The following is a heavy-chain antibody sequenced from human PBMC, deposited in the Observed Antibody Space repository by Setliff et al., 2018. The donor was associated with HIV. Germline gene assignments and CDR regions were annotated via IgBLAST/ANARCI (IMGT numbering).Heavy chain of an antibody. CDR1: GISINGYY. V-gene: IGHV4-4*08. CDR3: ARTRAPYFFDF. CDR2: VSSIGNT. J-gene: IGHJ4*02. D-gene: IGHD1-26*01. Sequence: SETLSLTCSVSGISINGYYWSWIRQSPRTRLEWIGYVSSIGNTNYNPSLKSRVTISVDTSKNQFSLQLNSVTAADTAVYFCARTRAPYFFDFWGQGAQGTVSS.